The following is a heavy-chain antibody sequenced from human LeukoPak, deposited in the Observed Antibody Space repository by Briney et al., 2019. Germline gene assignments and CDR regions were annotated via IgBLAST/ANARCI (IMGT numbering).Heavy chain of an antibody. CDR3: ARDRAGRKAWVEFDP. J-gene: IGHJ5*02. D-gene: IGHD3-10*01. Sequence: GGSLRLSCAASGLTVSSNYMSWVRQAPGKGLEWVSVIYSGGSTYYADSVKGRFTISRDNSKNTVYLEMNSLRPEDTAVYFCARDRAGRKAWVEFDPWGQGTLVTVSS. CDR1: GLTVSSNY. CDR2: IYSGGST. V-gene: IGHV3-66*01.